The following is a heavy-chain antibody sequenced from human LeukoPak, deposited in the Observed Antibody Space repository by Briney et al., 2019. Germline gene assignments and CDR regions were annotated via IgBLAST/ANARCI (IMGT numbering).Heavy chain of an antibody. D-gene: IGHD3-9*01. V-gene: IGHV1-46*01. J-gene: IGHJ4*02. Sequence: ASVKVSCKASGYTFTSYYMHWVRQAPGQGLEWMGIINPSGGSTSYAQKFQGRVTMTRDTSTSTVYVELSSLRSEDTAVYYCARGRGLRYFDWLLSRGDYFDYWGQGTLVTVSS. CDR3: ARGRGLRYFDWLLSRGDYFDY. CDR1: GYTFTSYY. CDR2: INPSGGST.